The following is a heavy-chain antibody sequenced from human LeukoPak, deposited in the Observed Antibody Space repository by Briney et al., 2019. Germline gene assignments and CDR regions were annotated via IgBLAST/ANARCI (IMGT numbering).Heavy chain of an antibody. V-gene: IGHV3-23*01. CDR3: AKDKVAAASTDY. J-gene: IGHJ4*02. Sequence: GGSLRLSCAASGFTFGSYDLSWVRQAPGKGLEWVSGISGSGGRTYYADSVKGRFTISRDNSKNTLYMQKNSLRAEDTGVYNCAKDKVAAASTDYWGQGTLVTVSS. CDR1: GFTFGSYD. D-gene: IGHD2-15*01. CDR2: ISGSGGRT.